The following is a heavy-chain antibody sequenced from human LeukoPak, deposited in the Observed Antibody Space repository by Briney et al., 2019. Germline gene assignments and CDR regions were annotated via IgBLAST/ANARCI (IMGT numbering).Heavy chain of an antibody. CDR3: ARATYYYDSSPHFDY. V-gene: IGHV6-1*01. J-gene: IGHJ4*02. Sequence: SQTLSLTCAISVDSVSSNSAAWNWIRQSPSRGLEWLGRTYYRSKWYNDYAVSVKSRITINPDTSKNQFSLQLNSVTPEDTAVYYCARATYYYDSSPHFDYWGQGTLVTVSS. CDR1: VDSVSSNSAA. CDR2: TYYRSKWYN. D-gene: IGHD3-22*01.